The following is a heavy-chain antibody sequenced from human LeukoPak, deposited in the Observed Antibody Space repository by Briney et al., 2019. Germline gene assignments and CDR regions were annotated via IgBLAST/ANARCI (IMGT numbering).Heavy chain of an antibody. CDR2: INGDGGST. CDR1: GFTFSSYW. Sequence: GGSLRLSCAASGFTFSSYWMHWVRQAPGKGLVWVSRINGDGGSTNYADSVKGRFTISRDNAENTLYLQTNSLRAEDTAVYYCARADSSKTRSFDYWGQGTLVTVSS. CDR3: ARADSSKTRSFDY. V-gene: IGHV3-74*01. J-gene: IGHJ4*02. D-gene: IGHD3-22*01.